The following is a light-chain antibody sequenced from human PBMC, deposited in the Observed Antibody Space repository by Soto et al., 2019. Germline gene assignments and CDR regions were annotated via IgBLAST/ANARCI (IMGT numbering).Light chain of an antibody. CDR3: QQYNNWPPVYT. Sequence: EIVMTQSPATLSVSPGERATLSCRASQSVSSKLAWYQQKPGQAPRLLIYDASTRATGIPARFSGSGSGTEFTLTISSLQSEDFADYYRQQYNNWPPVYTFGQGTKLEIK. J-gene: IGKJ2*01. V-gene: IGKV3D-15*01. CDR1: QSVSSK. CDR2: DAS.